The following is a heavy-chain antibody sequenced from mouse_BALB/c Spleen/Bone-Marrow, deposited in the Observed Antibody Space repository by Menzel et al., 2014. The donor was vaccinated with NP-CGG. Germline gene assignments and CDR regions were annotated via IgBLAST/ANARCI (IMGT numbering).Heavy chain of an antibody. V-gene: IGHV1S137*01. J-gene: IGHJ4*01. CDR1: GYTFTDYA. Sequence: VHLQQSGAELVRPGVSVKISCKGSGYTFTDYAMHWVKQSHAKSLEWIGVISTYYGDASYNQKFKGKATMTVDKSSSTAYMELARLTSEDSAIYYCARDAMDYWGQGTSVTVSS. CDR2: ISTYYGDA. CDR3: ARDAMDY.